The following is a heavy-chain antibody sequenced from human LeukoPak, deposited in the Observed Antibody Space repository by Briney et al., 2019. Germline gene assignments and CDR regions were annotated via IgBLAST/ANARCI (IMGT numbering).Heavy chain of an antibody. J-gene: IGHJ4*02. D-gene: IGHD3-9*01. CDR2: ISGSGGST. CDR1: RFTFSNYA. Sequence: GGSLRLSCAASRFTFSNYAMTWVRQAPGKGLEWVSTISGSGGSTYYADSVKGRFTISRDNSKNTLYLQMGSLRAEGTAVYYCAKGTYFDWLLSRGYYFDYWGQGTLVTVSS. CDR3: AKGTYFDWLLSRGYYFDY. V-gene: IGHV3-23*01.